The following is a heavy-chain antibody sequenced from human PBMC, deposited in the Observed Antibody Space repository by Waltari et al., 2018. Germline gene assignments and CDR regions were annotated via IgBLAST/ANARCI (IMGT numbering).Heavy chain of an antibody. CDR2: IYYSGST. J-gene: IGHJ4*02. CDR1: GGSISSYY. V-gene: IGHV4-59*01. CDR3: ARDSTHSGSGYTGFDY. D-gene: IGHD1-26*01. Sequence: QVQLQESGPGLVKPSETLSLTCTVSGGSISSYYWSWIRQPPGKGLEWIGYIYYSGSTNNNPSRKSRVTISVDTSKNQFSLKLSSVTAADTAVYYCARDSTHSGSGYTGFDYWGQGTLVTVSS.